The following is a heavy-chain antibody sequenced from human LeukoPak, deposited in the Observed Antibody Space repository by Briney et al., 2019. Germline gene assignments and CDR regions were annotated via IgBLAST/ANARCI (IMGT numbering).Heavy chain of an antibody. CDR2: INLSGST. D-gene: IGHD2-2*01. J-gene: IGHJ4*02. CDR1: GFTFSSYA. V-gene: IGHV4-34*01. Sequence: GSLRLSCAASGFTFSSYAMSWIRQPPGKGLEWIGEINLSGSTNYNPSLKSRVTISVDTSKNQFSLKLSSVTAADTAVYYCASRCSSTSCRNAYYFDYWGQGTLVTVSS. CDR3: ASRCSSTSCRNAYYFDY.